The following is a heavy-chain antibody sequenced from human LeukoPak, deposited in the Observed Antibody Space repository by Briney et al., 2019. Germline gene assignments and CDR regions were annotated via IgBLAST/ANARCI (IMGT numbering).Heavy chain of an antibody. D-gene: IGHD6-13*01. Sequence: AASVKVSCKASGYTFTSYAMHWVRQAPGQRLEWMGWINAGNGNTKYSQKFQGRVTITRDTSASTAYMELSSLRSEDTAVYYCARGVGIAAAEGIFDIWGQGTMVTVSS. J-gene: IGHJ3*02. CDR2: INAGNGNT. CDR3: ARGVGIAAAEGIFDI. CDR1: GYTFTSYA. V-gene: IGHV1-3*01.